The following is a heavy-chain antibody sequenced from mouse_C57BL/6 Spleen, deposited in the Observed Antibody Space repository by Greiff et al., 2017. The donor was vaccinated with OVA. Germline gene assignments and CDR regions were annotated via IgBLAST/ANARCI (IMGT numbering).Heavy chain of an antibody. V-gene: IGHV5-6*01. CDR2: ISSGGSYT. J-gene: IGHJ1*03. CDR1: GFTFSSYG. Sequence: EVHLVESGGDLVKPGGSLKLSCAASGFTFSSYGMSWVRQTPDKRLEWVATISSGGSYTYYPDSVKGRFTISRDNAKNTLYLQMSSLKSEDTAMYYCARHESLWYFDVWGTGTTVTVSS. CDR3: ARHESLWYFDV.